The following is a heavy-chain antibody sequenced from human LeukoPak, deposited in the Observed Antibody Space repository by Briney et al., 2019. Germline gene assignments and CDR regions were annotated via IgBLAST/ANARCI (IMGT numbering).Heavy chain of an antibody. D-gene: IGHD6-19*01. CDR2: ISYDGSNK. V-gene: IGHV3-30*18. Sequence: GGSLRLSCAASGFTFSSYGMHWVRQAPGKGLEWVAVISYDGSNKYYADSVKGRFTISRDNSKNTLYLQMNSLRAEDTAVYYCTKEGRPGWYLFDYWGQGTLVTVSS. J-gene: IGHJ4*02. CDR1: GFTFSSYG. CDR3: TKEGRPGWYLFDY.